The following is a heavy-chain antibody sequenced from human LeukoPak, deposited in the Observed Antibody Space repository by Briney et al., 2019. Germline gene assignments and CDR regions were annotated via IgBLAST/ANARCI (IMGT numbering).Heavy chain of an antibody. Sequence: GESLKISCKGSGYSFTTYWIGWVRQMPGKGLDWMGIIYPGDSDTRYSPSFQGQVTISADKSISTAYLQRSSLKASDTAMYYCATSRYGYNGALDIWGQGTMVTVSS. CDR1: GYSFTTYW. CDR3: ATSRYGYNGALDI. V-gene: IGHV5-51*01. CDR2: IYPGDSDT. D-gene: IGHD5-24*01. J-gene: IGHJ3*02.